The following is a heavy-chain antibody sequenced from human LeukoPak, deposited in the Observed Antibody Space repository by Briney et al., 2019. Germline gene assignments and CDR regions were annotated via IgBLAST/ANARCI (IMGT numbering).Heavy chain of an antibody. J-gene: IGHJ4*02. V-gene: IGHV3-23*01. CDR1: GFTFSSYA. CDR3: AKDLGSGSYGY. Sequence: GGSLRLSCAASGFTFSSYAMSWVRQAPGKGLEWVSAISGSGGSAYYADSVKGRFTISRDNSKNTLYLQMNSLRAEDTAVYYCAKDLGSGSYGYWGQGTLVTVSS. CDR2: ISGSGGSA. D-gene: IGHD1-26*01.